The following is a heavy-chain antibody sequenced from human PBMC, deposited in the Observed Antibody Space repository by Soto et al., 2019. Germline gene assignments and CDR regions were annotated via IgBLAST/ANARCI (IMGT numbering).Heavy chain of an antibody. D-gene: IGHD6-13*01. V-gene: IGHV3-23*01. CDR3: AKGIAAAGTRDYYYYYYMDV. Sequence: EVQLLESGGGLVQPGGSLRLSCAASGFTFSSYAMSWVRQAPGKGLEWVSAISGSGGNTYYADSVKGRFTISRDNSKHTLYLQMNSLRAEDTAVYYCAKGIAAAGTRDYYYYYYMDVWGKGTTVTVSS. CDR1: GFTFSSYA. CDR2: ISGSGGNT. J-gene: IGHJ6*03.